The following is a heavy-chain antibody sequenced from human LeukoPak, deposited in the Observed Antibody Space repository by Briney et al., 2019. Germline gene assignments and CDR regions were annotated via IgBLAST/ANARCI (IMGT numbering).Heavy chain of an antibody. CDR3: AGTLIAVAGTDFDY. V-gene: IGHV3-21*01. Sequence: PGESLRLSCAASGFTFSTYSMNWLRLTPGKGLEWVSSISPDSNYKYYVDSVKGRFTISRDNAKSSLYLQMNSLRAEDTAVYYCAGTLIAVAGTDFDYWGQGTLVTVSS. D-gene: IGHD6-19*01. CDR2: ISPDSNYK. J-gene: IGHJ4*02. CDR1: GFTFSTYS.